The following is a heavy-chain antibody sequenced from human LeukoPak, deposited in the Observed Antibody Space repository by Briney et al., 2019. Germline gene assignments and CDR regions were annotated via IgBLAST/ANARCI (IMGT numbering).Heavy chain of an antibody. J-gene: IGHJ5*02. V-gene: IGHV5-51*01. D-gene: IGHD3-22*01. CDR2: IYPGDSDT. CDR3: ARSLVTRITNWFDP. CDR1: GYSFTSYR. Sequence: GESLKISCKGSGYSFTSYRIGWARQMPGKGLEWMEIIYPGDSDTRYSPSFQGQVTISADKSISTAYLQWSSLKASDTAMYYCARSLVTRITNWFDPWGQGTLVTVSS.